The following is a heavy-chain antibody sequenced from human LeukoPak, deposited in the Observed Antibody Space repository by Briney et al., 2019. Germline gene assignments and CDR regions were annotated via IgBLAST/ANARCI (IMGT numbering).Heavy chain of an antibody. CDR3: ARPRYCMSTSCPDPQFEH. V-gene: IGHV4-34*01. CDR2: IHQSGST. J-gene: IGHJ4*02. CDR1: GDSLSVYY. D-gene: IGHD2-2*01. Sequence: SETLSLTCAVYGDSLSVYYWSWIRQSPGKGLEWIGEIHQSGSTNYNPSLKSRIVMSVDTSKNQFSLKLRSVPAADTAVYYCARPRYCMSTSCPDPQFEHWGQGTLVTVSS.